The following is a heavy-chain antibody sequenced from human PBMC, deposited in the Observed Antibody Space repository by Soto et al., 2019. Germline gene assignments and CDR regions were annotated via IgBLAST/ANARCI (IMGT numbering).Heavy chain of an antibody. V-gene: IGHV1-69*13. CDR1: GGTFSSYA. Sequence: VKVSCKASGGTFSSYAISWVRQAPGQGLEWMGGIIPIFGTANYAQKFQGRVTITADESTSTAYMELSSLRSEDTAVYYCARDPWVGDSANWFDPWGQGTLVTVS. CDR2: IIPIFGTA. D-gene: IGHD1-26*01. J-gene: IGHJ5*02. CDR3: ARDPWVGDSANWFDP.